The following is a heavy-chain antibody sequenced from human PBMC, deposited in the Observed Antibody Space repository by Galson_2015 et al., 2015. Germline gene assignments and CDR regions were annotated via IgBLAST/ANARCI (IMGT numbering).Heavy chain of an antibody. J-gene: IGHJ6*02. CDR1: GGSVSSGSYY. CDR3: ARVGHTILYYYGMDV. V-gene: IGHV4-61*01. D-gene: IGHD3-10*01. CDR2: IYYSGST. Sequence: SETLSLTCTVSGGSVSSGSYYWSRIRQPPGKGLEWIGYIYYSGSTNYNPSLKSRVTISVDTSKNQFSLKLSSVTAADTAVYYCARVGHTILYYYGMDVWGQGTTVTVSS.